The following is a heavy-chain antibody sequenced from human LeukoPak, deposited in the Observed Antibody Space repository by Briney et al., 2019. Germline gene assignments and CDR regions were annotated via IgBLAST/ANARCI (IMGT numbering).Heavy chain of an antibody. CDR3: ATDRARAPYYYYGMDV. V-gene: IGHV1-24*01. CDR1: GYTLTELS. CDR2: FDPEDGET. Sequence: ASVKVSCKVSGYTLTELSMHWVRQAPGKGLEWMGGFDPEDGETIYAQKSQGRVTMTEDTSTDTAYMELSSLRSEDTAVYYCATDRARAPYYYYGMDVRGQGTTVTVSS. J-gene: IGHJ6*02.